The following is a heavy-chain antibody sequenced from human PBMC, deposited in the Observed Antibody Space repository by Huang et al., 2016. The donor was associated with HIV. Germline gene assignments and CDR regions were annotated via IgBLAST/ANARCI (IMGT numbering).Heavy chain of an antibody. D-gene: IGHD3-10*01. CDR1: GFTFRSYA. Sequence: QERLVESGGGVVQPGRSLGLSCAASGFTFRSYAMHWGRQAPGKGLEGVAVISYDGSNQHYVASVKGRFTISRDNSKKMLYLQMNSLRMGDTAVYYCARGSAGVLWFGEMWGQGTLVTVSS. CDR2: ISYDGSNQ. J-gene: IGHJ4*02. V-gene: IGHV3-30*04. CDR3: ARGSAGVLWFGEM.